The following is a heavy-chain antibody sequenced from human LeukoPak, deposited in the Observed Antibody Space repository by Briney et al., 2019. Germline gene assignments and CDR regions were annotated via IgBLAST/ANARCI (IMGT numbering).Heavy chain of an antibody. J-gene: IGHJ6*02. D-gene: IGHD3-9*01. Sequence: ASVKVSCKASGGTFSSYAISWVRQAPGQGLEWMGGIIPIFGTANYAQKFQGRVTITADESTSTAYMELSSLRSEDTAVYYCAREPAKIRYFDWSTPDYYYYGMDVWGQGTTVTVSS. V-gene: IGHV1-69*13. CDR3: AREPAKIRYFDWSTPDYYYYGMDV. CDR1: GGTFSSYA. CDR2: IIPIFGTA.